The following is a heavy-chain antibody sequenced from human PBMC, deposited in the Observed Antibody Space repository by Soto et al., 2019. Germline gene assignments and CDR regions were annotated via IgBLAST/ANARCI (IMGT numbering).Heavy chain of an antibody. D-gene: IGHD2-15*01. CDR2: THHTGST. Sequence: KTSETLSLTCAVSGGSISGSNWWTWVRQTPGKGLEWIGETHHTGSTNYNPSLKSRVTVSVDKSKSQFSLTLTSVTAADTAVYYCASRILYPLRGAFDIWGQGTMVTVSS. CDR1: GGSISGSNW. J-gene: IGHJ3*02. CDR3: ASRILYPLRGAFDI. V-gene: IGHV4-4*02.